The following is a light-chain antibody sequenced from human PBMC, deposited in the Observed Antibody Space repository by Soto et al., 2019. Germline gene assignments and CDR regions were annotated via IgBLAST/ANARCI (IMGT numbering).Light chain of an antibody. V-gene: IGLV2-14*01. CDR3: SSYSSSGTHWV. CDR2: EVC. J-gene: IGLJ3*02. CDR1: SIDIGTYNY. Sequence: QSALTQPASVSGSPGQSITISCTGSSIDIGTYNYLSWYQQHPGKAPTLMIYEVCDRPSGISNRFSGSKSGNTASLTISGLQAEDEADYYCSSYSSSGTHWVFGGGTKLAAL.